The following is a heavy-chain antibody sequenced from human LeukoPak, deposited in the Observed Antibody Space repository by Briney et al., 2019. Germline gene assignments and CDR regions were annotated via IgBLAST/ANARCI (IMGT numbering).Heavy chain of an antibody. D-gene: IGHD3-22*01. J-gene: IGHJ4*02. Sequence: GGSLRLSCAASGFTFSDYHMNWIRQAPGKGLEWVSYISDSGSTLYYTDSVRGRFTVSRDNAKNSLFLQMNNLRAEDTAVYYCARDILMDYYDRNGYYPILFDFWGQGILVTVSS. V-gene: IGHV3-11*01. CDR3: ARDILMDYYDRNGYYPILFDF. CDR2: ISDSGSTL. CDR1: GFTFSDYH.